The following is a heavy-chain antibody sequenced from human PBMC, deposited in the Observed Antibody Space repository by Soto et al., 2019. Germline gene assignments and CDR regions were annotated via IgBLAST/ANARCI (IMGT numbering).Heavy chain of an antibody. J-gene: IGHJ4*02. Sequence: AAVKVSCKASGYTFTSYGISWVRQAPGQGREWMGWISAYNGNTNYAQKLQGRVTMTTETSTSTAYMELRSLRSDDTAVYYCARGSGYEPPRLWCDYWGQGTMGTVSS. CDR1: GYTFTSYG. D-gene: IGHD5-12*01. V-gene: IGHV1-18*01. CDR3: ARGSGYEPPRLWCDY. CDR2: ISAYNGNT.